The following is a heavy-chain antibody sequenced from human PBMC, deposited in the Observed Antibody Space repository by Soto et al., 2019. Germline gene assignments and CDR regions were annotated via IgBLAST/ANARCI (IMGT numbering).Heavy chain of an antibody. Sequence: SETLSLTCTVSGGSISSSSYYWGWIRQPPGKGLEWIGSIYYSGSTYYNPSLKSRVTISVDTSKNQFSLKLSSVTAADTAVYYCARRSYGGNSYWGQGTLVTVSS. J-gene: IGHJ4*02. CDR2: IYYSGST. V-gene: IGHV4-39*01. CDR3: ARRSYGGNSY. CDR1: GGSISSSSYY. D-gene: IGHD4-17*01.